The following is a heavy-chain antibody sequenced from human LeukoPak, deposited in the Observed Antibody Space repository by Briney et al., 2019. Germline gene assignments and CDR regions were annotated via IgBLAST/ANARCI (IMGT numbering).Heavy chain of an antibody. Sequence: SETLSLTCTVSGDSIIGYYWSWIRQSPGKRLEWIGYIYNTVDTTYHPSLESRVTISLDMSNKQFSLRLSSVTAADTAVYYCARRRYYDSTGYNPTYYFDYWGQGILVTVSS. J-gene: IGHJ4*01. CDR1: GDSIIGYY. D-gene: IGHD3-22*01. CDR3: ARRRYYDSTGYNPTYYFDY. CDR2: IYNTVDT. V-gene: IGHV4-59*01.